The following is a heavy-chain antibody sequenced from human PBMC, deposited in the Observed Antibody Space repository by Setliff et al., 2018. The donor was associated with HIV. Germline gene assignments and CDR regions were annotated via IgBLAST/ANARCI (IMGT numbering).Heavy chain of an antibody. V-gene: IGHV4-38-2*01. CDR3: VRDAVDSAGDY. J-gene: IGHJ4*02. CDR2: IDHSGKT. Sequence: PSETLSLTCAVYGGSFSDYYWGWVRQPPGKGPEWIESIDHSGKTFYKSSLKSRVTISVDTSKNTFSLRLTSMTAADTAVYYCVRDAVDSAGDYWGQGKVVTVSS. D-gene: IGHD6-25*01. CDR1: GGSFSDYY.